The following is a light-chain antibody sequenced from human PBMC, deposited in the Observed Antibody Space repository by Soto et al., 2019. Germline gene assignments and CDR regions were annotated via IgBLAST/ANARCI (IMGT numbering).Light chain of an antibody. J-gene: IGKJ4*01. CDR2: GAS. CDR1: QSVSSN. CDR3: QQSYTSPVT. V-gene: IGKV3-15*01. Sequence: EIVMTQSPATLSVSPGERATLSCRASQSVSSNLAWYQQKPGQAPRLLIYGASTRATGIPARFSGSGSGTEFTLTISSLQSEDFGTYYCQQSYTSPVTFGGGTKVDIK.